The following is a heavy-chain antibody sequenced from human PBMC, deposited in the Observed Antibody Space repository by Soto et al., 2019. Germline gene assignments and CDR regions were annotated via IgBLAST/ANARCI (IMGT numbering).Heavy chain of an antibody. CDR3: ARQILASSVVVVGEFDY. D-gene: IGHD2-15*01. CDR1: GGSISSSSYC. Sequence: SETLSLTWTVSGGSISSSSYCWGWIRQPPGKGLEWIGSIYYSGSTYYNPSLKSRVTISVDTSKNQFSLKLSSVTAADTAVYYCARQILASSVVVVGEFDYWGQGTLVTVSS. V-gene: IGHV4-39*01. J-gene: IGHJ4*02. CDR2: IYYSGST.